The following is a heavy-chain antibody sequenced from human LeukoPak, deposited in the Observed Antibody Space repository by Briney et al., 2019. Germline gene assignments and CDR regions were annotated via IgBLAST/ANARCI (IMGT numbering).Heavy chain of an antibody. Sequence: ESGGSLRLSCAASGFTFSSYAMSWVRQAPGKGLEWVSAISGSGGSTYYADSVKGRFTISRDNAKNSLYLQMNSLRAEDTAVYYCARDRRAARQFRFFDYWGQGTLVTVSS. CDR1: GFTFSSYA. D-gene: IGHD6-6*01. J-gene: IGHJ4*02. V-gene: IGHV3-23*01. CDR3: ARDRRAARQFRFFDY. CDR2: ISGSGGST.